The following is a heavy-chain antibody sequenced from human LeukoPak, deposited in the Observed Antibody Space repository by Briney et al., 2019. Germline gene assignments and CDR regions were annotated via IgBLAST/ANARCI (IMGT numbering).Heavy chain of an antibody. Sequence: GGSLRLSCAASGFTFSSYGMHWVRQAPGKGLEWVAVIWYDGSNKCYADSVKGRFTISRDNSKNTLYLQMNSLRAEDTAVYYCARDSYDSSGYYLIYYYYGMDVWGQGTTVTVSS. J-gene: IGHJ6*02. V-gene: IGHV3-33*01. CDR3: ARDSYDSSGYYLIYYYYGMDV. D-gene: IGHD3-22*01. CDR1: GFTFSSYG. CDR2: IWYDGSNK.